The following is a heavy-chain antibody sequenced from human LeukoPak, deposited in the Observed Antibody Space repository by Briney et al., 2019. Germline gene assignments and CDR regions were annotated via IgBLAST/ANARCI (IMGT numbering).Heavy chain of an antibody. J-gene: IGHJ6*03. V-gene: IGHV3-21*01. D-gene: IGHD6-13*01. CDR1: GFTFSSXS. CDR2: XXSSSSYI. Sequence: PXGSXXLSCAASGFTFSSXSMNWVRXAPGKXLEWVXSXXSSSSYIYYADSVKGRFTISRDNAKNSLYLQMNSLRAEDTAVYYCARRGVYSSPHYYYYMDVWGKGTTVTVSS. CDR3: ARRGVYSSPHYYYYMDV.